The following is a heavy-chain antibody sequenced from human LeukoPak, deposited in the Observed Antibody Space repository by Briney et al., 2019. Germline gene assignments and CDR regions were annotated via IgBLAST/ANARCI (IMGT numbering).Heavy chain of an antibody. Sequence: GGSLRLSCAASGFTFSSYSMNWVRQAPGKGLEWDSSISSSSSFTYYADSVKGRFTISRDNPKNTLYLQMNSLRTEDTAVYYCAQDRGGEQQLIQGFAYWGQGTLVTVSS. CDR3: AQDRGGEQQLIQGFAY. CDR1: GFTFSSYS. CDR2: ISSSSSFT. J-gene: IGHJ4*02. V-gene: IGHV3-21*01. D-gene: IGHD1/OR15-1a*01.